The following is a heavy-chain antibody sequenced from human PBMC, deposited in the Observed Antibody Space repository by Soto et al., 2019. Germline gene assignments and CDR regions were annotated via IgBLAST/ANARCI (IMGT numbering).Heavy chain of an antibody. J-gene: IGHJ3*02. D-gene: IGHD3-22*01. CDR2: MSGTGIST. V-gene: IGHV3-23*01. CDR1: RIPFYNNT. CDR3: AKDRRGTMIDALDI. Sequence: WGTLRLSCAPSRIPFYNNTISWVPQAPAKGLEWVSTMSGTGISTYYADSVKGRFTISRDNSKSTLYLHMNSLRVEDTALYYCAKDRRGTMIDALDIWGQGTMVTVS.